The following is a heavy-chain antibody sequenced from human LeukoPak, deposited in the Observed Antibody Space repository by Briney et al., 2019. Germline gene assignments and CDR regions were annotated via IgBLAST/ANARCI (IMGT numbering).Heavy chain of an antibody. CDR3: AREAYYYGSGSYYNSGEFYYYYMDV. Sequence: SETLSLTCAVSGGSISSYYWSWIRQPPGKGLEWIGYIYYSGSTNYNPSLKSRVTISVDTSKNQFSLKLSSVTAADTAVYYCAREAYYYGSGSYYNSGEFYYYYMDVWGKGTTVTISS. D-gene: IGHD3-10*01. V-gene: IGHV4-59*12. CDR1: GGSISSYY. CDR2: IYYSGST. J-gene: IGHJ6*03.